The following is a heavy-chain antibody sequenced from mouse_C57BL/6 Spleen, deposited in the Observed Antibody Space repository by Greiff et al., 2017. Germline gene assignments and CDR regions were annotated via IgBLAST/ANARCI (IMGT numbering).Heavy chain of an antibody. J-gene: IGHJ1*03. V-gene: IGHV1-47*01. CDR1: GYTFTPYP. Sequence: VKLQQSGAELVKPGASVKMSCKASGYTFTPYPIEWMKQNHGKSLEWIGNFYPYNDDTKYNETLKGKATLTVEKSASTVYLELSRLTSDDSAVYYCARKTTVVEEYFDVWGTGTTVTVSS. CDR3: ARKTTVVEEYFDV. CDR2: FYPYNDDT. D-gene: IGHD1-1*01.